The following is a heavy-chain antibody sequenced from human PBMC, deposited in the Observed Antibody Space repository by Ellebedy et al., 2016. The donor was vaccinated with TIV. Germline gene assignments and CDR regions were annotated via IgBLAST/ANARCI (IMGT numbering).Heavy chain of an antibody. CDR3: AQGYGTYFLQYYFDT. D-gene: IGHD1-26*01. V-gene: IGHV3-23*01. J-gene: IGHJ4*02. Sequence: GESLKISCVASGFTFSGYAMSWVRQAPGKGLEWVSGINNGGRTTSYADPVKGRFTISRDNSKNTLYLQMNSLRGEDTAVYYCAQGYGTYFLQYYFDTWGQGTLVTVSS. CDR2: INNGGRTT. CDR1: GFTFSGYA.